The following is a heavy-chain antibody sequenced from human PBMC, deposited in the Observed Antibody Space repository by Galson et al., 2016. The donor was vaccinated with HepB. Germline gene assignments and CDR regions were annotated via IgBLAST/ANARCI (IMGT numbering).Heavy chain of an antibody. D-gene: IGHD3-16*01. Sequence: SVKVSCKVSGFTVTDLSIHWVRQAPGKGLEWMGGFELEDGETVHAQKFQGRVTMTEDTSTDTAYMELSRLTSGDTAVYYCVTEGGNWGQGVLVTVSS. CDR2: FELEDGET. CDR1: GFTVTDLS. CDR3: VTEGGN. J-gene: IGHJ4*02. V-gene: IGHV1-24*01.